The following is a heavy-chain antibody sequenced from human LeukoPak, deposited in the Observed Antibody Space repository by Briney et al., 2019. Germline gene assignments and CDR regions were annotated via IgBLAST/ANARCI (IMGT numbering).Heavy chain of an antibody. CDR3: VRGPRMYSGYDVKAFDM. D-gene: IGHD5-12*01. CDR1: GGSISSGGGYA. CDR2: IYYSGAT. V-gene: IGHV4-30-2*01. J-gene: IGHJ3*02. Sequence: PSQTLSLTCAVSGGSISSGGGYAWTWIRQPPGKGLEWIGYIYYSGATYYNPSLKSRVTISVDTSKNQFSLKLSSVTAADTAVYYCVRGPRMYSGYDVKAFDMWGQGTVVTVSS.